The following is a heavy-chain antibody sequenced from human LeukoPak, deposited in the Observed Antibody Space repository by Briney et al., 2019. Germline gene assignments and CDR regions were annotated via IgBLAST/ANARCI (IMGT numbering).Heavy chain of an antibody. CDR1: GGSISSGGYY. J-gene: IGHJ5*02. CDR3: ARRAYDSSGPGWFDP. CDR2: IYYSGST. V-gene: IGHV4-31*03. Sequence: SETLSLTCTVSGGSISSGGYYWSWIRQHPGKGLEWIGYIYYSGSTYYNPSLKSRVTISVDTSKNQFSLKLSSVTAADTAVYYCARRAYDSSGPGWFDPWGQGTLVTVSS. D-gene: IGHD3-22*01.